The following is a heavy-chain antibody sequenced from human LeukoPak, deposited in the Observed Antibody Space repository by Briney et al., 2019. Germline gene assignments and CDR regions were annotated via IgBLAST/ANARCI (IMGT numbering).Heavy chain of an antibody. CDR2: IKQDGSEK. CDR3: ERARLLWFGEYPYYFDY. CDR1: GFTFSSYS. D-gene: IGHD3-10*01. J-gene: IGHJ4*02. V-gene: IGHV3-7*03. Sequence: GGSLRLSCAASGFTFSSYSMSWVRQAPGKGLEWVANIKQDGSEKYYVDSVKGRFTISRDNAKNSLYLQMNSLRAEDTAVYYCERARLLWFGEYPYYFDYWGQGNLVTVSS.